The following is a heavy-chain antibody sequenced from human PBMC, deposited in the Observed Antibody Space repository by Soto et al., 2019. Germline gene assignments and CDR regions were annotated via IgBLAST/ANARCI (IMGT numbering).Heavy chain of an antibody. J-gene: IGHJ4*02. Sequence: PGGSLRLSCAASGFTFSSYAMSWVRQAPGKGLEWVSAISGSGGSAYYADSVKGRFTISRDNSKNTLYLQMNSLRAEDTAVYYCAKDAVGYCSGGGCYAGWVYFDYWGQGTLVTVSS. V-gene: IGHV3-23*01. D-gene: IGHD2-15*01. CDR3: AKDAVGYCSGGGCYAGWVYFDY. CDR1: GFTFSSYA. CDR2: ISGSGGSA.